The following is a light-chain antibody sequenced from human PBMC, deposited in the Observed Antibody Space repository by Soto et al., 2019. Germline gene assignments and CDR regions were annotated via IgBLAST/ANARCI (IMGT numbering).Light chain of an antibody. V-gene: IGKV3D-15*02. CDR2: GAS. Sequence: ETVLTQSPATLSASPGERATLSCRASQGVSSKLAWYQQKPGQAPRLLIYGASTRAAGITDRFSGSGSGTEFTLTISRLEPEDFAVYYCQHYDNSPLFGPGTKWIS. J-gene: IGKJ3*01. CDR1: QGVSSK. CDR3: QHYDNSPL.